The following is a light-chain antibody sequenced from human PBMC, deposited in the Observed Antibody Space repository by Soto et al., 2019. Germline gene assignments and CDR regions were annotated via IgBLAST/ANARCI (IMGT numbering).Light chain of an antibody. CDR1: QSVLYSSNNKNY. J-gene: IGKJ4*01. Sequence: DIVMTQSPDSLAVSLGERATINCKSSQSVLYSSNNKNYLAWYQQKPGQHPKLLFYWASTRESGVPGRFSGSGSGTDFTLTISSLQAEDVAVYYCQQYYSNPLTFGGGTNVEIK. CDR3: QQYYSNPLT. CDR2: WAS. V-gene: IGKV4-1*01.